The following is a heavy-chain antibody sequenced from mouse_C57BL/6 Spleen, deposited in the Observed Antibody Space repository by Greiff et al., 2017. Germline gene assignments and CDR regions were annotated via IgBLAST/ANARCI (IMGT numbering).Heavy chain of an antibody. CDR3: ARGGYYDYDEAFFAY. CDR1: GYSFTGYY. Sequence: VQLKESGPELVKPGASVKISCKASGYSFTGYYMNWVKQSPEKSLEWIGEINPSTGGTTYNQKFKAKATLTVDKSSSTAYMQLKSLTSEDSAVYYCARGGYYDYDEAFFAYWGQGTLVTVSA. V-gene: IGHV1-42*01. D-gene: IGHD2-4*01. J-gene: IGHJ3*01. CDR2: INPSTGGT.